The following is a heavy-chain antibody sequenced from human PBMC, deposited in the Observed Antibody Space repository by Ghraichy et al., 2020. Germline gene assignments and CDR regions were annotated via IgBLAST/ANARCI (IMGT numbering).Heavy chain of an antibody. Sequence: GGSLRLSCAASGFTFSSYWMHWVRQAPGKGLVWVSRINSDGSSTSYADSVKGRFTISRDNAKNTLYLQMNSLRAEDTAVYYCARDHSSQMPRYYYGMDVWGQGTTVTVSS. J-gene: IGHJ6*02. CDR1: GFTFSSYW. V-gene: IGHV3-74*01. CDR2: INSDGSST. D-gene: IGHD3-22*01. CDR3: ARDHSSQMPRYYYGMDV.